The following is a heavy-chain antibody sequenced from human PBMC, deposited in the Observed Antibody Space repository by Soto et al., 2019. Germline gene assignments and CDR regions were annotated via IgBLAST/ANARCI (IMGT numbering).Heavy chain of an antibody. J-gene: IGHJ4*01. Sequence: ASVKVSCKASGYTFTSYDINWVRQAPGQRPEWMGWLNTANGNTKYSKNFQDRVTITRNISATTAYMEVTNLTSEDTAVYYCARDWRGALDYWGQGALVTVSS. D-gene: IGHD3-3*01. V-gene: IGHV1-3*04. CDR2: LNTANGNT. CDR3: ARDWRGALDY. CDR1: GYTFTSYD.